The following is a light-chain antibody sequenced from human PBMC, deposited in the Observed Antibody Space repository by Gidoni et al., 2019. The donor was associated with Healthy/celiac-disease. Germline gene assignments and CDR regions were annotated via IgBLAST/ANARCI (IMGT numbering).Light chain of an antibody. J-gene: IGKJ4*01. CDR2: WAS. CDR1: QSVLYSSNNKNY. CDR3: QQYYSTPLT. V-gene: IGKV4-1*01. Sequence: IVMTQSPDSLAVSLSERATINCKSSQSVLYSSNNKNYLAWYQQKPGQPPKLLIYWASTRESGVPDRFSGSGSGTDFTLTISSLQAEDVAVYYCQQYYSTPLTFGGGTKVEIK.